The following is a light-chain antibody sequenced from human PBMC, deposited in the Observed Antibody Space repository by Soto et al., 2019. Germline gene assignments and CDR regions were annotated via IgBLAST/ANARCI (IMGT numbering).Light chain of an antibody. CDR2: EVS. CDR3: MKSTQLPPN. Sequence: DVVITQTPLSLSVAPGQAASISFRSSQSLLHITGETFLFSYLQKPGQSPQLLIYEVSTRVSGVPDRFSGSGSGTVFTLEISRVETDDVGIYYCMKSTQLPPNFGQGTRLEIK. V-gene: IGKV2D-29*02. J-gene: IGKJ5*01. CDR1: QSLLHITGETF.